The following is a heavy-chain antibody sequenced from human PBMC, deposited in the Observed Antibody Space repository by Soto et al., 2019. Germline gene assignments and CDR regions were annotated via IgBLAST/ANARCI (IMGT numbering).Heavy chain of an antibody. D-gene: IGHD3-10*01. CDR3: AKDRRITMVRGVLRAFDS. V-gene: IGHV3-23*01. Sequence: EVKLLESGGGLVQPGGSLRLSCGVSGFTVTSNGVSWVRQAPGKGLEWVAAISPNGQGIWYADSVKGRFTISRDISRNTVFLQMDSLRAEDTAVYYCAKDRRITMVRGVLRAFDSWGQGNLVTVSS. CDR1: GFTVTSNG. CDR2: ISPNGQGI. J-gene: IGHJ4*01.